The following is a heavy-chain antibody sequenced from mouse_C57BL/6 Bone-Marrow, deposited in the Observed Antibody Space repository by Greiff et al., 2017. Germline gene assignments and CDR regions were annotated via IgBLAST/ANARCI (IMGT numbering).Heavy chain of an antibody. V-gene: IGHV1-64*01. CDR1: GYTFTSYW. J-gene: IGHJ3*01. CDR2: IHPNSGST. D-gene: IGHD1-1*01. Sequence: QVQLKQPGAELVQPGASVKLSCKASGYTFTSYWMHWVKQRPGQGLEWIGMIHPNSGSTNYNEKFKGKATLTVDKSSSTAYMQLSSLTSEDSAVYYCAGESVAFAYWGQGTLVTVSA. CDR3: AGESVAFAY.